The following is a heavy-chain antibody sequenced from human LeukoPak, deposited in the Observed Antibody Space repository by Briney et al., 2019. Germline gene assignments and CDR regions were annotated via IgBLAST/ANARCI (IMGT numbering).Heavy chain of an antibody. CDR1: GFTFSSFG. CDR3: ARGLESSGSSWPLDY. Sequence: GGSLRLSCAASGFTFSSFGMHWVRQAPGKGLEWVAVIWYDASNKYYGDSVKGRFTISRDSSKNTLYLQMNSLRDDDTAVYYCARGLESSGSSWPLDYWGQGTLVTVSS. J-gene: IGHJ4*02. CDR2: IWYDASNK. D-gene: IGHD6-13*01. V-gene: IGHV3-33*01.